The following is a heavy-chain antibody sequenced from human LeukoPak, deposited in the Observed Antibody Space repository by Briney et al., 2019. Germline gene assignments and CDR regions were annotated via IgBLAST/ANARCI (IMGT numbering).Heavy chain of an antibody. CDR3: ARGGGYNWLDP. J-gene: IGHJ5*02. CDR1: GGSFSGYY. V-gene: IGHV4-34*01. Sequence: SETLSLTCAVYGGSFSGYYWSWIRQPPGKGLEWIGEINHSGSTNYNSSLKSRVTISVDMSKNQFSLKLSSVTAADTAVYYCARGGGYNWLDPWGQGTLVTVSS. CDR2: INHSGST.